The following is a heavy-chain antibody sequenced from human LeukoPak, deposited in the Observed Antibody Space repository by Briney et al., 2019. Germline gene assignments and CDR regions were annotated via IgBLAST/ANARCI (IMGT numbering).Heavy chain of an antibody. J-gene: IGHJ4*02. CDR1: GYTFTGYY. V-gene: IGHV1-2*06. CDR3: ARDQTHYYDSSGYSDY. CDR2: INPNSGGT. Sequence: ASVKVSCKASGYTFTGYYMHWVRQAPGQGLEWMGRINPNSGGTNYAQKSQGRVTMTRDMSISTAYMELSRLRSDDTAVYYCARDQTHYYDSSGYSDYWGQGTLVTVSS. D-gene: IGHD3-22*01.